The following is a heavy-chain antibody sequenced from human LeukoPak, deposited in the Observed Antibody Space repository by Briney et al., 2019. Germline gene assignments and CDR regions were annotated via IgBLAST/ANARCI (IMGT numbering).Heavy chain of an antibody. CDR1: GYTFTSYD. CDR2: MNPNSGNT. D-gene: IGHD2-15*01. Sequence: ASVKVSCKASGYTFTSYDINWVRQATGQGLEWMGWMNPNSGNTGYAQKFQGRVTMTRNTSISTAYMELSSLRSEDTAVYYCGRSGKWRGGSWYSPYYYGMDVWGQGTTVTVSS. V-gene: IGHV1-8*01. CDR3: GRSGKWRGGSWYSPYYYGMDV. J-gene: IGHJ6*02.